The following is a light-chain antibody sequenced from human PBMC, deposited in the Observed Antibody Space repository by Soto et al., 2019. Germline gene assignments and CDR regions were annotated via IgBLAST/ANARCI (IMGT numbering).Light chain of an antibody. V-gene: IGKV1-39*01. J-gene: IGKJ1*01. CDR1: QNIDNY. CDR3: QQSYTTPRT. CDR2: AAS. Sequence: DIQMTQSPSSLSASVGERVTITCRASQNIDNYLNWYQQKPGKAPNLLIYAASSLQSGVPSRFSGSGSGTEFTLTSSILPPEDFATYFCQQSYTTPRTFGQGTRVEIK.